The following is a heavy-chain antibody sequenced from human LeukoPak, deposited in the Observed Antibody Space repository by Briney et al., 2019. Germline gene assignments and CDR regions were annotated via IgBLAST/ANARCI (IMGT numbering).Heavy chain of an antibody. Sequence: SQTLSLTCTVSGGSISSGGYYWSWIRQPPGKGLEWIGYIYYSGSTNYNPSLKSRVTISVDTSKNQFSLKLSSVTAADTAVYYCARDRTRGGYSYGYDYWGQGTLVTVSS. D-gene: IGHD5-18*01. CDR2: IYYSGST. CDR1: GGSISSGGYY. V-gene: IGHV4-61*08. CDR3: ARDRTRGGYSYGYDY. J-gene: IGHJ4*02.